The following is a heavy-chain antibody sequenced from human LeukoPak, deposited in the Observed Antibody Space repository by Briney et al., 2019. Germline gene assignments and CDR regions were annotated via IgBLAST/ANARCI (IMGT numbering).Heavy chain of an antibody. CDR3: ATFSSSWRIFDY. Sequence: GGSLRLSCAAYGFTFSDSYMSWIRQAPGKGLEWVSYIRSSGSAVYFADSVQGRFAISRDNAKNSLYLQMNSLRADDAAVYYCATFSSSWRIFDYWGQGTLVTVSS. CDR1: GFTFSDSY. CDR2: IRSSGSAV. V-gene: IGHV3-11*01. J-gene: IGHJ4*02. D-gene: IGHD6-13*01.